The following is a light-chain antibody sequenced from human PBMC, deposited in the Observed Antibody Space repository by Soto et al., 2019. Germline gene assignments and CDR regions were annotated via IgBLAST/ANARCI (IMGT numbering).Light chain of an antibody. CDR2: EGT. V-gene: IGLV2-23*01. J-gene: IGLJ1*01. CDR3: CSYAGNTTYV. CDR1: SSDVGNYNL. Sequence: QSALAQPASVSGSPGQSITISCTGTSSDVGNYNLVSWYQQRPGKAPKLLIYEGTRRPSGVSNRFSGSKSGNTASLTISGLQAEEEADYYCCSYAGNTTYVFGTGTKVTVL.